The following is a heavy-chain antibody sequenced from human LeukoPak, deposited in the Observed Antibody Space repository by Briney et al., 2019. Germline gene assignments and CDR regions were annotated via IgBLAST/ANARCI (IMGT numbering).Heavy chain of an antibody. CDR2: IKQDGSEK. CDR3: ARAGRGIFGVVIISAMDV. V-gene: IGHV3-7*01. D-gene: IGHD3-3*01. CDR1: GFTFSSYW. Sequence: GGSLRLSCAASGFTFSSYWMSWVRQAPGKGLEWVANIKQDGSEKYYVDSVKGRFTIPRDNAKNSLYLQMTSLRAEDTAVSYCARAGRGIFGVVIISAMDVWGQGTTVTVSS. J-gene: IGHJ6*02.